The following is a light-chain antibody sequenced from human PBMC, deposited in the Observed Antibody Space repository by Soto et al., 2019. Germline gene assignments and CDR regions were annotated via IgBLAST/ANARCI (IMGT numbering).Light chain of an antibody. CDR2: AAS. J-gene: IGKJ5*01. CDR1: QSISNY. V-gene: IGKV1-39*01. Sequence: DIQMTQSPSSLSASVGDRVTITCRASQSISNYLNWYQQKPGKAPKLLIYAASSLQSGVPSRFRGSGSGTDFTLTISSLQPEDFATYFCQQTDTTPITFGQGTRLEIK. CDR3: QQTDTTPIT.